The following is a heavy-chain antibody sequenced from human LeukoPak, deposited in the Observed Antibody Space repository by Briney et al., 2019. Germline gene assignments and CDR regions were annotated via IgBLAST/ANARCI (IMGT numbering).Heavy chain of an antibody. CDR1: GFTFDDYA. CDR2: ISWNSGSI. D-gene: IGHD6-13*01. J-gene: IGHJ4*02. V-gene: IGHV3-9*01. CDR3: AKDRIAAGN. Sequence: GRSLRLSCAASGFTFDDYAMHWVRQAPGKGLEWVSGISWNSGSIGYADSVKGRFTISRDNAKNSLYLQMNSLRAEDTALYYCAKDRIAAGNWGQGTLVTVCS.